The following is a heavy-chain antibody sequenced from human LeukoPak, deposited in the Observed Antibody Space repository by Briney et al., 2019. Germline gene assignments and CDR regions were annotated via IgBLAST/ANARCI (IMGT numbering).Heavy chain of an antibody. V-gene: IGHV3-21*01. CDR3: ARVRMGLSDAFDI. CDR1: GFTFSSYS. J-gene: IGHJ3*02. Sequence: GGSLRLSCAASGFTFSSYSMNWVRQAPGKGLEWVSSISSSSSYIYYADSVKGRFTISRDNAKNSLYLQMNSLRAEDTAVYYCARVRMGLSDAFDIWGQGTMVTVSS. D-gene: IGHD2-15*01. CDR2: ISSSSSYI.